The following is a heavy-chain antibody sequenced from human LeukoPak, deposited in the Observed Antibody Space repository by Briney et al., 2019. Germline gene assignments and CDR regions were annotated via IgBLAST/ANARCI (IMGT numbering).Heavy chain of an antibody. V-gene: IGHV3-48*04. J-gene: IGHJ4*02. CDR1: GFTFSSYS. D-gene: IGHD1/OR15-1a*01. CDR3: ARDWAGTNY. Sequence: GGSLRLSCAASGFTFSSYSMNWVRRAPGKGLEWVSYISSSSSTIYYADSVKGRFTISRDNAKNSLYLQMNSLRAEDTAVYYCARDWAGTNYWGQGTLVTVSS. CDR2: ISSSSSTI.